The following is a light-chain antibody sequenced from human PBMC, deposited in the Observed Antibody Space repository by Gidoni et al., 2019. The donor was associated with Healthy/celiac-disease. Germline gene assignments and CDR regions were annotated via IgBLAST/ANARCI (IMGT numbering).Light chain of an antibody. CDR2: AAS. CDR1: QSISSY. Sequence: DIQMTQSPSSLSASVGDRVTITCRASQSISSYLNWDQQTPGKTPHLLIYAASSLPSVVPSRFSGSGSATFFLLTISRLPPEVFAYYYCQQSYSPPSTFGQGTKVEIK. J-gene: IGKJ1*01. CDR3: QQSYSPPST. V-gene: IGKV1-39*01.